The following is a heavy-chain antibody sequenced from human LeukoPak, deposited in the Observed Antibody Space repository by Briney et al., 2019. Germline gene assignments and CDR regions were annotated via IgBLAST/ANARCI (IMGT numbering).Heavy chain of an antibody. V-gene: IGHV3-48*03. CDR1: GFTFSSYE. CDR3: ARDGIAAAGTEGYYFDS. D-gene: IGHD6-13*01. CDR2: ISSSGGTI. Sequence: GGSLTLSCAASGFTFSSYEMNWVRQAPGKGLEWVSYISSSGGTISYADSVKGRFTISRDNAKKSLYLQMNSLRAEDTAVYYCARDGIAAAGTEGYYFDSWGPGTLVTVSS. J-gene: IGHJ4*02.